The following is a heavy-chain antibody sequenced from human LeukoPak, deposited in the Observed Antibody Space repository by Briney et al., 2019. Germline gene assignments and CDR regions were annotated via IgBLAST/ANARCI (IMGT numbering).Heavy chain of an antibody. CDR2: IKSKTDGGTT. Sequence: PGGSLRLSCAASGFTSSNAWMSWVRQAPGKGLEWVGRIKSKTDGGTTDYAEPVKGRFTISRDDSKKTLYLQMNSLKTEDTALYYCAAVSVDYGDSSFDFWGQGTLVTVSS. V-gene: IGHV3-15*01. J-gene: IGHJ4*02. D-gene: IGHD4-17*01. CDR3: AAVSVDYGDSSFDF. CDR1: GFTSSNAW.